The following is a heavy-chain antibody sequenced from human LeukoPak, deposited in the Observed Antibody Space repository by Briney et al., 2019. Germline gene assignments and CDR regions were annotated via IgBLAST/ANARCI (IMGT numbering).Heavy chain of an antibody. J-gene: IGHJ4*02. CDR3: AKVGVGATISYYFDY. D-gene: IGHD1-26*01. CDR2: ISGSGGST. Sequence: VRQAPXXXXXXXXAISGSGGSTYYADSVKGRFTISRDNSKNTLYLQMNSLRAEDTAVYYCAKVGVGATISYYFDYWGQGTLVTVSS. V-gene: IGHV3-23*01.